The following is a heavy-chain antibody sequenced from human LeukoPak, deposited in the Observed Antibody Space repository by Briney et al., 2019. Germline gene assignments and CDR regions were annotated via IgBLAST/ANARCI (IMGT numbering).Heavy chain of an antibody. CDR1: GFTFSSYA. CDR3: ARAGLMVRGAEFDY. Sequence: GGSLRLSCAASGFTFSSYAMSWVRQAPGKGLEWVSAISGSGGSTYYADSVKGRFTISRDNSKNTLYLQMNSLRAEDTAVYYCARAGLMVRGAEFDYWGQGTLVTVSS. J-gene: IGHJ4*02. CDR2: ISGSGGST. V-gene: IGHV3-23*01. D-gene: IGHD3-10*01.